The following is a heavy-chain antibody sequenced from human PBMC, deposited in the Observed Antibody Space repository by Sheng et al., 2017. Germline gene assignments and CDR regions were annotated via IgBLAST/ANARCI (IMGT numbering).Heavy chain of an antibody. CDR3: VSQQLLLNWFDP. J-gene: IGHJ5*02. CDR1: GYSISSGYY. V-gene: IGHV4-38-2*02. Sequence: QVQLQESGPGLVKPSETLSLTCTVSGYSISSGYYWGWIRQPPGKGLEWIGSIYHSGSTYYNPSLKSRVTISVDTSKNQFLPERLSSVTAADTAVYYCVSQQLLLNWFDPWGQGTL. CDR2: IYHSGST. D-gene: IGHD2-15*01.